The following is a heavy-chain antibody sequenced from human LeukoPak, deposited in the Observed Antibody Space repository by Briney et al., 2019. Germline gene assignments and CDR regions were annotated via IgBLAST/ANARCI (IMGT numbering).Heavy chain of an antibody. CDR3: ARVRSSGYDFDY. Sequence: LRLSCAASGFTFSSYSMNWVRQPPGKGLEWIGYIYYSGSTYYNPSLKSRVTISVDTSKNQFSLKLSSVTAADTAVYYCARVRSSGYDFDYWGQGTLVTVSS. CDR1: GFTFSSYS. CDR2: IYYSGST. J-gene: IGHJ4*02. V-gene: IGHV4-30-4*08. D-gene: IGHD3-22*01.